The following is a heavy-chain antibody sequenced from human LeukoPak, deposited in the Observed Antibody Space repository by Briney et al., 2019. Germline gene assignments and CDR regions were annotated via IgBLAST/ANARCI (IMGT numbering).Heavy chain of an antibody. J-gene: IGHJ3*02. CDR2: ISYDGSNK. Sequence: QPGGSLRLSCAASGFTFSSYAMHWVRQAPGKGLEWVAVISYDGSNKYYADSVKGRFTISRDNSKNTLYLQMNSLKTEDTAVYYCTTGSPYVVDDAFDIWGQGTMVTVSS. CDR3: TTGSPYVVDDAFDI. CDR1: GFTFSSYA. V-gene: IGHV3-30-3*01. D-gene: IGHD3-10*02.